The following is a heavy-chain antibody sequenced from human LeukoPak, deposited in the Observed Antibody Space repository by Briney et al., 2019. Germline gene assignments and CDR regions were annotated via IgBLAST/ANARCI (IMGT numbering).Heavy chain of an antibody. J-gene: IGHJ4*02. D-gene: IGHD6-19*01. V-gene: IGHV3-48*04. CDR3: ARETVAGTFDY. CDR1: GFTFSSYA. Sequence: PGGSLRLSCAASGFTFSSYAMTWVRQTPGKGLEWVSDISSSGDILSYADSIQGRFTISRDNAKNSLYLQMNSLRPDDTAVYYCARETVAGTFDYWGQGTLVTVSS. CDR2: ISSSGDIL.